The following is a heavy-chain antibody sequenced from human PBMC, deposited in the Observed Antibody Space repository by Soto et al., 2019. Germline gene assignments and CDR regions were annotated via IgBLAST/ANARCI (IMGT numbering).Heavy chain of an antibody. CDR1: GESFNNYY. J-gene: IGHJ6*02. Sequence: QVQLQQWGAGLLKPSEALSLTCGVSGESFNNYYWGWIRQPPGKALEWIGEVNWSGSTNYIPFFKSRVSISIDTSKKQFSLIPTSVTAADTAVYYCARGQEVRYFDWALSPGMDVWGQGTKVTVSS. CDR2: VNWSGST. D-gene: IGHD3-9*01. CDR3: ARGQEVRYFDWALSPGMDV. V-gene: IGHV4-34*01.